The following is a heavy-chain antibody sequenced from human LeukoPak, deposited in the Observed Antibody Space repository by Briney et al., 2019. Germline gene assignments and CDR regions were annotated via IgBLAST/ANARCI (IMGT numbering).Heavy chain of an antibody. CDR1: GGSISSYY. J-gene: IGHJ4*02. D-gene: IGHD6-19*01. V-gene: IGHV4-59*08. Sequence: PSETLSLTCTVSGGSISSYYWSWIRQPPGKGLEWIGYIYYSGSTNYNPSLKSRVTISVDTSKNQFSLKLSSVTAADTAVYYCARLTQYSSGWPYYFDYWGRGTLVTVSS. CDR3: ARLTQYSSGWPYYFDY. CDR2: IYYSGST.